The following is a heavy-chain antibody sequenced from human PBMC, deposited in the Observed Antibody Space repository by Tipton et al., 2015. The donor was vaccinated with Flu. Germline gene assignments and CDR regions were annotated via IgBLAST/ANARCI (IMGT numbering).Heavy chain of an antibody. CDR3: ARDRWSSSSRYGMAV. Sequence: SLRLSCVASGFTFSTFWMSWVRQASGKGLEWVATIKHDGGEEYCVDSVKGRFTISRDNAKNSLYLQMNSLRAEDTAVYYCARDRWSSSSRYGMAVWGQGTTVTVSS. CDR2: IKHDGGEE. J-gene: IGHJ6*02. D-gene: IGHD6-6*01. V-gene: IGHV3-7*01. CDR1: GFTFSTFW.